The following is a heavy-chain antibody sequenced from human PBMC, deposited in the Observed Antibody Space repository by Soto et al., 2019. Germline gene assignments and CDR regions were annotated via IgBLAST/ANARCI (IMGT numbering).Heavy chain of an antibody. CDR3: ARAFGYSYGYWNY. V-gene: IGHV3-21*01. Sequence: PGGSLRLSCAASGFTFSSYSMNWVRQAPGKGLEWVSSISSSSSYIYYADSVEGRFTISRDNAKNSLYLQMNSLRAEDTAVYYCARAFGYSYGYWNYWGQGTLVTVSS. CDR1: GFTFSSYS. CDR2: ISSSSSYI. D-gene: IGHD5-18*01. J-gene: IGHJ4*02.